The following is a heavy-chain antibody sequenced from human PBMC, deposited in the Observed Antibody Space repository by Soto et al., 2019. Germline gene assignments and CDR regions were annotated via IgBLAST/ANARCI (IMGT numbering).Heavy chain of an antibody. CDR3: ATDIKNGLPFDYCSGVDV. D-gene: IGHD2-8*01. V-gene: IGHV3-9*01. J-gene: IGHJ6*02. CDR2: ISWSSGSI. CDR1: GFTFDEYA. Sequence: EVQLVESGGDLAQPGRSLRLSCAASGFTFDEYAMRWVRQAPGKGLEWVSGISWSSGSIGYADSVRGRFTISRDNAKNSLYLQMNSLRLEDTAWYYCATDIKNGLPFDYCSGVDVGGQGTTVTVSS.